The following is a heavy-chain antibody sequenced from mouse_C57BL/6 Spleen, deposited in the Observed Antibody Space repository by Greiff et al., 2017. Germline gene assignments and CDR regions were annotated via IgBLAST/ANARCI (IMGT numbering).Heavy chain of an antibody. J-gene: IGHJ2*01. V-gene: IGHV5-9-1*02. CDR2: ISSGGDYI. D-gene: IGHD1-1*01. Sequence: EVHLVESGEGLVKPGGSLKLSCAASGFTFSSYAMSWVRQTPEKRLEWVAYISSGGDYIYYADTVKGRFTISRDNARNTLYLQMSSLKSEDTAMYYCTRGATVVATHYFDYWGQGTTLTVSS. CDR1: GFTFSSYA. CDR3: TRGATVVATHYFDY.